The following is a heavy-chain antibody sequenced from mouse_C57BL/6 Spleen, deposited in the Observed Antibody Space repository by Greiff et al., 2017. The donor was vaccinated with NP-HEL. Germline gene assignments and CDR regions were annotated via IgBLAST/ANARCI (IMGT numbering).Heavy chain of an antibody. CDR3: ARSLLYYFDY. CDR2: INPSSGYT. Sequence: VQLQQSGAELARPGASVKMSCKASGYTFTSYTMHWVKQRPGQGLEWIGYINPSSGYTKYNQKFKDKATLTADKSSSTAYMQLSSQTSEDSAVYYCARSLLYYFDYSGQGTTLTVSS. V-gene: IGHV1-4*01. D-gene: IGHD6-1*01. CDR1: GYTFTSYT. J-gene: IGHJ2*01.